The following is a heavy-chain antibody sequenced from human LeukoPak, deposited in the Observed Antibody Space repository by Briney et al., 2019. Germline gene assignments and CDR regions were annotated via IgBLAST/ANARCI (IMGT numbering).Heavy chain of an antibody. CDR1: GFTFSSYW. D-gene: IGHD3-22*01. CDR2: IKQDGSEK. V-gene: IGHV3-7*01. Sequence: PGGSLRLSCAVSGFTFSSYWMSWVRQAPGKGLEWVANIKQDGSEKYYVDSVKGRFTISRDNAKNSLYLQMNSLRAEDTAVYYCARVSGYPDYYFDYWGQGTLVTVSP. J-gene: IGHJ4*02. CDR3: ARVSGYPDYYFDY.